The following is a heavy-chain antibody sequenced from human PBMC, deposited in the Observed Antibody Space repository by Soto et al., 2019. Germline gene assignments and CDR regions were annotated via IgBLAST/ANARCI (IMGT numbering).Heavy chain of an antibody. CDR2: ISAYNGNT. CDR3: ATASRESTGMITFGGVIVLGF. V-gene: IGHV1-18*01. J-gene: IGHJ4*02. D-gene: IGHD3-16*02. CDR1: GYTFTSYG. Sequence: APVKVSCKASGYTFTSYGISWVRQAPGQGLEWMGWISAYNGNTNYAQKLQGRVTMTTDTSTSTAYMELRSLRSDDTAVYYCATASRESTGMITFGGVIVLGFWGQGTLVTVSS.